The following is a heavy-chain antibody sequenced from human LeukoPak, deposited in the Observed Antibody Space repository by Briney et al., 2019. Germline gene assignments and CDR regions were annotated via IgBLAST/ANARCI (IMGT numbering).Heavy chain of an antibody. CDR1: GFTFSDHY. J-gene: IGHJ4*02. D-gene: IGHD1-26*01. Sequence: GGSLRLSCAASGFTFSDHYMDWVRQTPGKGLEWVGRSRNKANSYATEYAASVKGRFTISRDDSKNSLFLQMNSLKTDDTAVYYCARASRSGSYFFYWGQGTLVTVSS. CDR3: ARASRSGSYFFY. V-gene: IGHV3-72*01. CDR2: SRNKANSYAT.